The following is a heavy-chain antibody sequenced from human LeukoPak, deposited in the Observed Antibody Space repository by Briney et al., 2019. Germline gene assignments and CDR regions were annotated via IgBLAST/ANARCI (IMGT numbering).Heavy chain of an antibody. Sequence: PSETLSLTCTVSGGSLSSSTYYWGWIRQPPGKGLEWIGSIYYSGSTYYNPSLNSRATIFVDTSKNQFSLKLTSVTDADTAVYYCARHFRISRYFDWLLPFDYWGQGTLVTVSS. CDR1: GGSLSSSTYY. CDR2: IYYSGST. CDR3: ARHFRISRYFDWLLPFDY. V-gene: IGHV4-39*01. D-gene: IGHD3-9*01. J-gene: IGHJ4*02.